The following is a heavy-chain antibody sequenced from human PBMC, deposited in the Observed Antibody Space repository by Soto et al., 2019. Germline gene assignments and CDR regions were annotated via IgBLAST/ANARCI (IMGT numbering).Heavy chain of an antibody. J-gene: IGHJ6*02. Sequence: ASVKVSCKVSGYTLTELSMHWVRQAPGKGLEWMGGFDPEDGETIYAQKFQGRVTMTEDTSTDTAYMELSSLRSEDTAVYYCATALNYYYGMDVWGQGTTVTVSS. CDR1: GYTLTELS. CDR2: FDPEDGET. V-gene: IGHV1-24*01. CDR3: ATALNYYYGMDV.